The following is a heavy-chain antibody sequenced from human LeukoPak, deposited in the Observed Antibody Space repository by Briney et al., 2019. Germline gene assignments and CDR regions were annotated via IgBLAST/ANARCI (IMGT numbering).Heavy chain of an antibody. CDR1: GGSFSGYY. J-gene: IGHJ1*01. CDR2: INHSGST. V-gene: IGHV4-34*01. CDR3: ARRGLRYFDWPEYFQH. Sequence: SETLSLTCAVYGGSFSGYYWSWIRQPPGKGLEWIGEINHSGSTNYNPSLKSRVTISVDTSKNQFSLKLSSVTAADTAVYYCARRGLRYFDWPEYFQHWGQGTLVTVSS. D-gene: IGHD3-9*01.